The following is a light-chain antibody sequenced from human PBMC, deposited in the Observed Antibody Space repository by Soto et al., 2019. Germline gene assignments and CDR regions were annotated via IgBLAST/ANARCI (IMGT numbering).Light chain of an antibody. CDR1: ESVSSN. Sequence: VMTQSPATLSVSPGEKATLSCRASESVSSNLAWYQQRPGQAPRLLIYGASTRATDTPVRFRGSGSGTEFTLTISSLQSEYFAVYYCQQYNNWPPSIIFGQGTRLEIK. J-gene: IGKJ5*01. CDR2: GAS. V-gene: IGKV3-15*01. CDR3: QQYNNWPPSII.